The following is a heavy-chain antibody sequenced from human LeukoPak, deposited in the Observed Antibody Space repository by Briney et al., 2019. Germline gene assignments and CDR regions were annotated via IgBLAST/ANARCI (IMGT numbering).Heavy chain of an antibody. V-gene: IGHV3-48*03. D-gene: IGHD2-15*01. Sequence: GGSLRLSCAASGFTFSSYEMNWVRQAPGKGLEWVSYIDTSDSTIYYADSVKGRFTISRDNAKNSLYLQTHNLRAEDTALYYCARDGGWGYYFDYWGQGTRVTVSS. J-gene: IGHJ4*02. CDR3: ARDGGWGYYFDY. CDR2: IDTSDSTI. CDR1: GFTFSSYE.